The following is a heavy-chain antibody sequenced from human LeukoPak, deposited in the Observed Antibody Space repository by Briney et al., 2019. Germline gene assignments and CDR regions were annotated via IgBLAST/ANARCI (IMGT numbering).Heavy chain of an antibody. CDR1: GFTFSGFW. CDR3: ARDQVGPED. D-gene: IGHD1-26*01. CDR2: INQDGSEK. J-gene: IGHJ4*02. V-gene: IGHV3-7*01. Sequence: GGSLRLSCAASGFTFSGFWMSWVRQAPGKGLEWVANINQDGSEKYYADSVKGRFTISRDNAKSSLYLQMNSLRAEDTAVYYCARDQVGPEDWGQGTLVTVSS.